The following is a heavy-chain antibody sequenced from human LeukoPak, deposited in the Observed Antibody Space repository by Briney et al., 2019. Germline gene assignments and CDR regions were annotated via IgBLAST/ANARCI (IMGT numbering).Heavy chain of an antibody. D-gene: IGHD3-10*01. CDR3: ARDNGEYYFDY. V-gene: IGHV4-59*01. CDR1: GGSISSYY. J-gene: IGHJ4*02. Sequence: SETLSLTCTVSGGSISSYYWSWIRQPPGKGLEWIGYIYYSGSTNYNPSLKSRVTMSVDTSKNQFSLKLSSVTAADTAVYYCARDNGEYYFDYWGQGTLVTVSS. CDR2: IYYSGST.